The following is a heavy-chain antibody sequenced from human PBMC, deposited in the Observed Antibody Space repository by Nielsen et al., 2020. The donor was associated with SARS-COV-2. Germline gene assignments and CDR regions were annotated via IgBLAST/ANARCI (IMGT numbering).Heavy chain of an antibody. CDR2: ISGGSGNT. D-gene: IGHD6-19*01. CDR3: AKDKSDSVAGFDAFDI. V-gene: IGHV3-23*01. J-gene: IGHJ3*02. CDR1: GFTFSNYA. Sequence: GESLKISCAASGFTFSNYAMSWVRQAPGKGLEWDSTISGGSGNTYYADSVKGRFTISRDNSKKTLYLQMNSLRAEDTAAYYCAKDKSDSVAGFDAFDIWGQGTMVTVSS.